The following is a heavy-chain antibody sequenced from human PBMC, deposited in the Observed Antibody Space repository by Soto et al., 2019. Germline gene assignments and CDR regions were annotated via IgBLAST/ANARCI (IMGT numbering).Heavy chain of an antibody. Sequence: SETLSLTCAVYGGSFSGYYWSWIRQPPGKGLEWIGEINHSGSTNYNPSLKSRVTISVDTSKNQFSLKLSSVTAADTAVYYCARPIAARASFFGTRVSWFDPWGQGTLVTVSS. CDR2: INHSGST. CDR1: GGSFSGYY. V-gene: IGHV4-34*01. D-gene: IGHD6-6*01. CDR3: ARPIAARASFFGTRVSWFDP. J-gene: IGHJ5*02.